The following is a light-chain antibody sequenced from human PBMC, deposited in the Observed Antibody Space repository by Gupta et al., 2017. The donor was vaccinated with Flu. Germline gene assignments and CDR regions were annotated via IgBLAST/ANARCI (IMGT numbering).Light chain of an antibody. CDR1: SSDFGSYNR. CDR2: EVI. V-gene: IGLV2-18*02. CDR3: SSSTCSKTGV. J-gene: IGLJ3*02. Sequence: QSALTQPASVSGSPGPSITISCTGSSSDFGSYNRVSWYQQPPGKAPKLMISEVIKRPSGVPERFSGSKSGNTASLNISGLQAEDEADYYGSSSTCSKTGVFGGGTKLTVL.